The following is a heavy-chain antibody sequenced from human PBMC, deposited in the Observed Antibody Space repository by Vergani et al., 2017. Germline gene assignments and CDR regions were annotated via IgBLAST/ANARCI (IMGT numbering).Heavy chain of an antibody. CDR2: LSGSGGST. CDR1: RFTFSTYA. V-gene: IGHV3-23*01. J-gene: IGHJ4*02. D-gene: IGHD5-12*01. Sequence: EVQLLESGGGLVQPGGSLRLSCAASRFTFSTYAMSWVRQAPGKGLQWVSALSGSGGSTFYADSVQGRFTISRDNSKNTLYLQMNSLRAEDTAVYYCAKKGGGGYSGYDPLDQATDFDYWGQGTLVTVSS. CDR3: AKKGGGGYSGYDPLDQATDFDY.